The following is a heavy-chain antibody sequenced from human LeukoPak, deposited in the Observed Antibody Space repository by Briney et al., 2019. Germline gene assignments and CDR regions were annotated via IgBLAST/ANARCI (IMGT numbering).Heavy chain of an antibody. D-gene: IGHD3-3*01. J-gene: IGHJ4*02. Sequence: GGSLRLSCAASGFTFDDYAMHWVRQAPGKGLEWVSGISWNSDSIGYADSVKGRFTISRDNAKNSLYLQMNSLRAEDTALYYCAKDPARFLEWLSPYYFDYWGQGTLVTVSS. CDR1: GFTFDDYA. CDR3: AKDPARFLEWLSPYYFDY. V-gene: IGHV3-9*01. CDR2: ISWNSDSI.